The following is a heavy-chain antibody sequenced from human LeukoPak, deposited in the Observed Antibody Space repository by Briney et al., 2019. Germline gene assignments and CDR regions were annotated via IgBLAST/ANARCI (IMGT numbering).Heavy chain of an antibody. J-gene: IGHJ4*02. Sequence: GGSLRLSCTPSGFTFGDYALTWVRQAPGRGLEGVGFIRNKAYGGTTEYAASVRGRFTISGDDSKSIAFLQMNSLTTEDTAVYYCTRQYSSSWVIDYWGQGTLVTVSS. CDR2: IRNKAYGGTT. D-gene: IGHD6-13*01. CDR3: TRQYSSSWVIDY. V-gene: IGHV3-49*04. CDR1: GFTFGDYA.